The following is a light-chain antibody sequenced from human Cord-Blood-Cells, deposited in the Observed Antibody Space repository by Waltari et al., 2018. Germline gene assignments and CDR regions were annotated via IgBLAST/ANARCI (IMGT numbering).Light chain of an antibody. Sequence: QSALTQPASVSGSPGQPITISCPGTSSHVGSYTLASCYQQRPGKAPKLMIYEGSKRPSGVSNRFSGSKSGNTASLTISGLQAEDEADYYCCSYAGSSTLVFGGGTKLTVL. CDR2: EGS. CDR3: CSYAGSSTLV. CDR1: SSHVGSYTL. V-gene: IGLV2-23*01. J-gene: IGLJ2*01.